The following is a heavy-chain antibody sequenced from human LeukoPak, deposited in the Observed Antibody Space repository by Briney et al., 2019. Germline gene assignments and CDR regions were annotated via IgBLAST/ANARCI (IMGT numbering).Heavy chain of an antibody. Sequence: PGGSLRLSCAASGFTFSSYEMNWVRQAPGKGLDWVSYISSSGSFIYYADSVKGRFTVSRDNAKNSLYLQMNSLRAEDTAVYYCARTPYYYDSSGPYAQYYFDYWGQGTLVTVSS. CDR2: ISSSGSFI. CDR3: ARTPYYYDSSGPYAQYYFDY. V-gene: IGHV3-48*03. D-gene: IGHD3-22*01. CDR1: GFTFSSYE. J-gene: IGHJ4*02.